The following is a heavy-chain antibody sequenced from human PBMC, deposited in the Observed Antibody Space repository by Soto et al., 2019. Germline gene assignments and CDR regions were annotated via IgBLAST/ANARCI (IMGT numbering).Heavy chain of an antibody. CDR1: GFTFSSYG. CDR3: AKDQGGGLVRGVITVY. D-gene: IGHD3-10*01. V-gene: IGHV3-30*18. Sequence: QVQLVESGGGVVQPGRSLRLSCAASGFTFSSYGMHWVRQAPGKGLEWVAVISYDGSNKYYADSVKGRFTISRDNSKNTLYLQRNSLRAEDTAVYYCAKDQGGGLVRGVITVYWGQGTLVTVSS. J-gene: IGHJ4*02. CDR2: ISYDGSNK.